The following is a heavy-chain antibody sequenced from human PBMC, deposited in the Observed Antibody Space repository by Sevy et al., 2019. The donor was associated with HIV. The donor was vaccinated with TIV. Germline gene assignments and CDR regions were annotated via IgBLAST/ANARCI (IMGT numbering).Heavy chain of an antibody. CDR2: IKSRADGGTT. CDR3: STDPIVVLLVTDGKDV. CDR1: GFTLTYAW. D-gene: IGHD2-8*01. V-gene: IGHV3-15*01. Sequence: GGSLRLSCTASGFTLTYAWMTWVRQAPGKGLEWVGRIKSRADGGTTDNAAPVQGRFTISRDDSKNTLYLQMNSLRTEDTAVYYCSTDPIVVLLVTDGKDVWGQGTTVTVSS. J-gene: IGHJ6*02.